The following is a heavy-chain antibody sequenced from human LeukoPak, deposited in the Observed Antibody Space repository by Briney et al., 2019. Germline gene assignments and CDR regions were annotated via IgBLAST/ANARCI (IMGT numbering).Heavy chain of an antibody. Sequence: PGGSLRLSCAASGFTFSSYAMSWVRQAPGKGLEWVSAISGSGGSTYYADSVKGRFTISRDNSKNTLYLQMNSLRAEDTAVYYCAKDVYPASGLLSFDYWGQGTLVTVSS. J-gene: IGHJ4*02. CDR2: ISGSGGST. CDR1: GFTFSSYA. D-gene: IGHD2-2*01. V-gene: IGHV3-23*01. CDR3: AKDVYPASGLLSFDY.